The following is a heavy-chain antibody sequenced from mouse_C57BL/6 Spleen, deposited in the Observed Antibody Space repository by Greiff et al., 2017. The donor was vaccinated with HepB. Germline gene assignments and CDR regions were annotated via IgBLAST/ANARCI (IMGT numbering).Heavy chain of an antibody. D-gene: IGHD2-3*01. J-gene: IGHJ3*01. CDR2: INPNNGGT. Sequence: VQLQQSGPELVKPGASVKIPCKASGYTFTDYNMDWVKQSHGKSLEWIGDINPNNGGTIYNQKFKGKATLTVDKSSSTAYMELRSLTSEDTAVYYCARWGGYYEFAYWGQGTLVTVSA. CDR3: ARWGGYYEFAY. V-gene: IGHV1-18*01. CDR1: GYTFTDYN.